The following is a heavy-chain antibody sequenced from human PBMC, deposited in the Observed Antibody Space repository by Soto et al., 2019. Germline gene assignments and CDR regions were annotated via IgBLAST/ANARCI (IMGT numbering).Heavy chain of an antibody. Sequence: QVQLQESGPGLVKPSETLSLTCTVSGGSISSYYWSWIRQPAGKGLEWIGRIYTSGSTNYNPSLKSRVTMSVDTSKNQFSLKLSSVTAADTAVYYCAREGIAAAGTAVVNSYWGQGTLVTVSS. CDR3: AREGIAAAGTAVVNSY. CDR1: GGSISSYY. D-gene: IGHD6-13*01. V-gene: IGHV4-4*07. CDR2: IYTSGST. J-gene: IGHJ4*02.